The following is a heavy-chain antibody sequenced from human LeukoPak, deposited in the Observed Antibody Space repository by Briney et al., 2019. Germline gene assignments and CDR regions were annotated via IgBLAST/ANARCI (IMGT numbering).Heavy chain of an antibody. CDR3: ARGDSGWPFDY. CDR2: IYYSGST. CDR1: GGSISTYY. D-gene: IGHD6-19*01. J-gene: IGHJ4*02. Sequence: PSETLSLTCTVSGGSISTYYWSWIRQPPGKGLEWIGYIYYSGSTNYNPSLKSRVTISVGMSKNQFSLKLSSVTAADTAVYYCARGDSGWPFDYWGQGTLVTVSS. V-gene: IGHV4-59*01.